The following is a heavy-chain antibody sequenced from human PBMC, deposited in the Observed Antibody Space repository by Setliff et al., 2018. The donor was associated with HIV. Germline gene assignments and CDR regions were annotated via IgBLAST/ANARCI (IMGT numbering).Heavy chain of an antibody. CDR3: GNKGGQV. J-gene: IGHJ1*01. CDR1: GFSIENFD. V-gene: IGHV3-33*08. CDR2: LWRDEVGE. Sequence: GSLKISCTVVGFSIENFDMHWVRQAPGKGLEWVSLLWRDEVGEYYADSVKGRFSISRDRSRNTVSLQMSSLRVEDTAMYYCGNKGGQVWGPGTQVTVSS. D-gene: IGHD3-16*01.